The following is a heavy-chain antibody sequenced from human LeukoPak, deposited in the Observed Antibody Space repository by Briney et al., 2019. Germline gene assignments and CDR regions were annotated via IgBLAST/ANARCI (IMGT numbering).Heavy chain of an antibody. CDR2: IYYSGST. V-gene: IGHV4-59*04. D-gene: IGHD2-2*01. CDR3: ARHGAYCSGTSCYGVFLFDY. CDR1: GGSISSYY. J-gene: IGHJ4*02. Sequence: SETLSLTCTVSGGSISSYYWSWIRQPPGKGLEWIGYIYYSGSTYYNPSLKSRVTISVDTSKNQFSLKLSSVTAADTAVYYCARHGAYCSGTSCYGVFLFDYWGQGTLVTVSS.